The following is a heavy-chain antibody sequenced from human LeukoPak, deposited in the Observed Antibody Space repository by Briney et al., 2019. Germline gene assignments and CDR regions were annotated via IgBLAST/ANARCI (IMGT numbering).Heavy chain of an antibody. V-gene: IGHV4-59*01. CDR2: TYYSGST. CDR3: AREGAARNFDY. J-gene: IGHJ4*02. Sequence: SETLSLTCTVSGGSISSYYWSWIRQPPGKGLEWIGYTYYSGSTNYNPSLKSRVTISVDTSKNQFSLKLSSVTAADTAVYYCAREGAARNFDYWGQGILVTVSS. CDR1: GGSISSYY. D-gene: IGHD6-6*01.